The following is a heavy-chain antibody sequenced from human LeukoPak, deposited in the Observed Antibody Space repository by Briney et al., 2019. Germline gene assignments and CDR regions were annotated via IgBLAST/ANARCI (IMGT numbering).Heavy chain of an antibody. V-gene: IGHV4-39*01. CDR3: ARHSGFVQWLAHFDY. J-gene: IGHJ4*02. Sequence: SETLSLTCAVYGGSFSGYYWGWIRQPPGKGLEWIGSIYYSGSTYCNPSLKSRVTISVDTSKNQFSLKLSSVTAADTAVYYCARHSGFVQWLAHFDYWGQGTLVTVSS. CDR1: GGSFSGYY. CDR2: IYYSGST. D-gene: IGHD6-19*01.